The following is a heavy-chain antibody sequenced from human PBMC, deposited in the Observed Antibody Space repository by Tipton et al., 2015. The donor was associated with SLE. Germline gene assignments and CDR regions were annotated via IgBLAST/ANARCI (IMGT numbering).Heavy chain of an antibody. D-gene: IGHD3-3*01. CDR3: ARGILEWSDY. V-gene: IGHV4-34*01. CDR1: GGSFSGYY. J-gene: IGHJ4*02. Sequence: LSLTCAVYGGSFSGYYWSWIRQPPGKGLEWIGEINHSGSTNYNPSLKSRVTIPVDTSKNQFSLKLSSVTAADTAVYYCARGILEWSDYWGQGTLVTVSS. CDR2: INHSGST.